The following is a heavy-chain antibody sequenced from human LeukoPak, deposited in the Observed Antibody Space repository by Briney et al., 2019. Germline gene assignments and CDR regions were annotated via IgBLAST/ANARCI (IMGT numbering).Heavy chain of an antibody. CDR3: ARDGRYCSGGSCYLDY. Sequence: GGSLRLSCAASGFTFSDYYLSWIRQAPGKGLEWVSYISSSGSTIYYADSVKGRFTISRDNAKNSLYLQMNSLRAEDTAVYYCARDGRYCSGGSCYLDYWGQGTLVTVSS. V-gene: IGHV3-11*01. CDR1: GFTFSDYY. CDR2: ISSSGSTI. J-gene: IGHJ4*02. D-gene: IGHD2-15*01.